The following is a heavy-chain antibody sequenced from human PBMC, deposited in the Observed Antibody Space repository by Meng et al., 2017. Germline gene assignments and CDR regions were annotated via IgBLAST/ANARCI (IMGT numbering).Heavy chain of an antibody. D-gene: IGHD3-22*01. Sequence: QLTRVRAVGSVSKPGLSVRVSAQAPGSTFSSYDIRWVRQAPGKGRAWMGGIIAIFGTANYAQKFQGRVTITADESTSTAYMELSSLRSEDTAVYYCARVEYYDSSGYYAAFDIWGQGTMVTVSS. CDR2: IIAIFGTA. J-gene: IGHJ3*02. CDR1: GSTFSSYD. V-gene: IGHV1-69*01. CDR3: ARVEYYDSSGYYAAFDI.